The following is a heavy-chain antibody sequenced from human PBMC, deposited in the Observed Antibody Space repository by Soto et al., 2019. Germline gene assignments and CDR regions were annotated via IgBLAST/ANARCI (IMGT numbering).Heavy chain of an antibody. Sequence: GGSLRLSCAASGFTFSSYGMHWVRQAPGKGLEWVAVISYDGSNKYYADSVKGRFTISRDNSKNTLYLQMNSLRAEDTAVYYCVVLTSYSGSPYWGQGTLVTVSS. CDR2: ISYDGSNK. CDR1: GFTFSSYG. V-gene: IGHV3-30*03. CDR3: VVLTSYSGSPY. D-gene: IGHD1-26*01. J-gene: IGHJ4*02.